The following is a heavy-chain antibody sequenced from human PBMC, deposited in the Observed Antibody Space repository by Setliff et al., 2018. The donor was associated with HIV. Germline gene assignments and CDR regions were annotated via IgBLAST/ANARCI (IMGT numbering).Heavy chain of an antibody. V-gene: IGHV4-34*01. J-gene: IGHJ4*02. CDR2: INHSGSI. CDR1: GESFSGHH. D-gene: IGHD3-10*01. Sequence: PSETLSLTCAVCGESFSGHHCSWIRQPPGKGLEWIGKINHSGSINYNPSLKSRVPISVDTFWGSVTAADTAVYYCARGSFIGDYYYFDYWGQGTLVTVSS. CDR3: ARGSFIGDYYYFDY.